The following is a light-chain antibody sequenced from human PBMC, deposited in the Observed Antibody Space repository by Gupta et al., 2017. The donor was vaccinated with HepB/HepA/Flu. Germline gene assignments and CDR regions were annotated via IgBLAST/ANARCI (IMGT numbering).Light chain of an antibody. J-gene: IGKJ4*01. CDR2: NAS. Sequence: DIQMTQFPSTLSASVGDRVTITCRASQSVNSWLAWYQQRPGKDPKLLIYNASTLESGVPSRCSGSGCGTKFSLTIISRQQDDFAAYYCQQHDNIYPLTFGGGTKVEIK. CDR3: QQHDNIYPLT. CDR1: QSVNSW. V-gene: IGKV1-5*03.